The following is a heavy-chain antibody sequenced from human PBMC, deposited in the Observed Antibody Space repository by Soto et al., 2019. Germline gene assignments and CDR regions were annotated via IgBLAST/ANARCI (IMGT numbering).Heavy chain of an antibody. Sequence: EVQLLESGGGLVLPGGSLRLSCAASGFTFNAYAMTWVRQAPGKGLEWVSAIGGSGGNRYYAASEKGRFTITRDNSKDALDLQMNSLRVEDTAVYYCARVASDYINSVDHWGQGILVTVSS. CDR1: GFTFNAYA. CDR3: ARVASDYINSVDH. CDR2: IGGSGGNR. V-gene: IGHV3-23*01. D-gene: IGHD4-4*01. J-gene: IGHJ4*02.